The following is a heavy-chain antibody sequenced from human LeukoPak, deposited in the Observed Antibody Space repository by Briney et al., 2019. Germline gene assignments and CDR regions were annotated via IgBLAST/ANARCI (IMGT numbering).Heavy chain of an antibody. CDR2: ISWNSGSI. D-gene: IGHD3-3*01. CDR1: GFTFDEYA. J-gene: IGHJ2*01. Sequence: GRSLRLSCAASGFTFDEYAMHWVRHAPGKGLEWVSGISWNSGSIGYADSVKGRFTISRDNAKNSLYLQMNSLRAEDTALYYCAKAPYDFWSGTDWYFDLWGRGTLVTVSS. V-gene: IGHV3-9*01. CDR3: AKAPYDFWSGTDWYFDL.